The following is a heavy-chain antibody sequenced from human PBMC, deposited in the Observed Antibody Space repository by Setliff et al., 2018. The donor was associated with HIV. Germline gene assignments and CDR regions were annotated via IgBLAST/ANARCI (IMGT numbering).Heavy chain of an antibody. CDR2: IDREGSKT. CDR3: ARKFRPGHGVDV. Sequence: GGSLRLSCVASRFTFNDYWMSWVRQAPGKGLEWVANIDREGSKTNYVDSVKGRFTISRDNARSSMYLQMNSLRAEDTAIYYCARKFRPGHGVDVWGQGTTVTVSS. V-gene: IGHV3-7*01. J-gene: IGHJ6*02. CDR1: RFTFNDYW. D-gene: IGHD3-10*01.